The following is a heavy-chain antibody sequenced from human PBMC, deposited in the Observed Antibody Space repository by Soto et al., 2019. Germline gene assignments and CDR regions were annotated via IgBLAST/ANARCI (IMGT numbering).Heavy chain of an antibody. CDR2: INPTGGTT. D-gene: IGHD3-10*01. CDR3: ARPSGSGWGYYFDY. CDR1: GYTFTSYH. J-gene: IGHJ4*02. Sequence: GASVKVSCKASGYTFTSYHMHWVRQAPGQGLEWMGIINPTGGTTRYAQKFQGRVTMTRDTSTSTVYMDLSSLTCEDTAIYYCARPSGSGWGYYFDYWGQGTLVTVSS. V-gene: IGHV1-46*01.